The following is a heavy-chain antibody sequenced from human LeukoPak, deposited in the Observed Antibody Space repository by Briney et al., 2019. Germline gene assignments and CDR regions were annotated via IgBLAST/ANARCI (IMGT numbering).Heavy chain of an antibody. CDR3: ARGTISGSRSFDP. CDR1: GYTFTNYD. Sequence: GASVKVSXKASGYTFTNYDINWVRQATGQGLEWMGWVDPNSGNRGYAQKFQGRLTITRNTSISTAYLDLSSLRSDDTAVYYCARGTISGSRSFDPWGQGTLVTVSS. CDR2: VDPNSGNR. D-gene: IGHD3-9*01. J-gene: IGHJ5*02. V-gene: IGHV1-8*03.